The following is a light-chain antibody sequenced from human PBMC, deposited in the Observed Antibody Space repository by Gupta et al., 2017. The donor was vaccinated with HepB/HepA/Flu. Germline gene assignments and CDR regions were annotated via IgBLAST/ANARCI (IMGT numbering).Light chain of an antibody. J-gene: IGKJ1*01. CDR2: TAS. V-gene: IGKV1-39*01. CDR1: QSITSY. CDR3: QQSYSSQGT. Sequence: DIQMTQSPSSLSASVGDTVTITCRASQSITSYLNWYQQKPGQAPKLLIYTASTLQSGVPSRFSGSRSGTDFTLTIHGLQPEDFATYFCQQSYSSQGTFGQGTRVDIK.